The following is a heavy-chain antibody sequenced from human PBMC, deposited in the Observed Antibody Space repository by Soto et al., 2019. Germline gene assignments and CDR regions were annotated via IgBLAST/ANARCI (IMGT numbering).Heavy chain of an antibody. CDR2: IYYSGST. CDR1: GGSISSGGYY. Sequence: SETLSLTCTVSGGSISSGGYYWSWIRQHPGKGLEWIGYIYYSGSTYYNPSLKSRVTISVDTSKNQFSLKLSSVTAADTAVYYCARGFRRYYLDYWGQGTLVTFSS. CDR3: ARGFRRYYLDY. J-gene: IGHJ4*02. V-gene: IGHV4-31*03.